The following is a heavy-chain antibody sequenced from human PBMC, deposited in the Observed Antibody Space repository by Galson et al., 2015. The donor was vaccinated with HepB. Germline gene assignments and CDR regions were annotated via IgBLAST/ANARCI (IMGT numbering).Heavy chain of an antibody. CDR3: AKDRGPLDYYDSSGYYPYYFDY. Sequence: SLRLSCAASGFTFSSYAMSWVRQAPGKGLEWVSAISGSGGSTYYADSVKGRFTISRDNSKNTLYLQMNSLRAEDTAVYYCAKDRGPLDYYDSSGYYPYYFDYWGQGTLVTVSS. CDR1: GFTFSSYA. D-gene: IGHD3-22*01. J-gene: IGHJ4*02. CDR2: ISGSGGST. V-gene: IGHV3-23*01.